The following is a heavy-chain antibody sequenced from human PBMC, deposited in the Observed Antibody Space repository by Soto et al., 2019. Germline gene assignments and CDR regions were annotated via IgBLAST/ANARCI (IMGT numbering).Heavy chain of an antibody. CDR3: ARGYCSSTSCQYYFDF. Sequence: ASVKVSCKASGYTFTGYAIHWVRQAPGQRLEWMGWINGGNGDTKYSQKFQGRVTISRDTSASTAYMELTSLGSEDTAVYHCARGYCSSTSCQYYFDFWGQGTLVTVSS. CDR1: GYTFTGYA. D-gene: IGHD2-2*01. CDR2: INGGNGDT. J-gene: IGHJ4*02. V-gene: IGHV1-3*01.